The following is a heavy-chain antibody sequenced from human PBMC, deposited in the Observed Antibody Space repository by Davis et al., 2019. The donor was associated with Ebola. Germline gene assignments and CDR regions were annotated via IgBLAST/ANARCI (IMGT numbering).Heavy chain of an antibody. CDR2: IIPIFGTA. D-gene: IGHD2-15*01. CDR1: GGTFSSYA. CDR3: ARGTTVYCSGGSCYSYYYYGMDV. J-gene: IGHJ6*02. V-gene: IGHV1-69*06. Sequence: SVKVSCKAPGGTFSSYAISWVRQAPGQGLEWMGGIIPIFGTANYAQKFQGRVTITADKSTSTAYMELSSLRSEDTAVYYCARGTTVYCSGGSCYSYYYYGMDVWGQGTTVTVSS.